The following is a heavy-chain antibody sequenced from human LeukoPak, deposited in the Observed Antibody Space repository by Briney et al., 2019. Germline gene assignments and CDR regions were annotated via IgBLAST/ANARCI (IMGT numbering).Heavy chain of an antibody. J-gene: IGHJ2*01. CDR1: GITVSSKY. CDR2: MQSGGST. D-gene: IGHD3-16*01. Sequence: GGSLRLSCAASGITVSSKYMSWVRQAPGKGLEWVSVMQSGGSTYYADSVTGRFTISRDNSKNTLYLQMNSLRVEDTAVYYCARDGVAGWYFDLWGRGTLVTVSS. CDR3: ARDGVAGWYFDL. V-gene: IGHV3-53*01.